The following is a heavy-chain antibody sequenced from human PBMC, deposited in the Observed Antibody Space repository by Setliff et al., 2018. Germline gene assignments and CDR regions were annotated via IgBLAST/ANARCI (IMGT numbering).Heavy chain of an antibody. V-gene: IGHV3-23*01. CDR2: VSASGDNT. Sequence: ETLSLSCAASGLTFNSYAMSWVRQAPGKGLEWVSTVSASGDNTYYTDSVKGRFTTSRDNSKNTLSLQMSSLRTEDTAIYFCAGQGPIFGSGLIPGFDQWGQGTMVTVSS. D-gene: IGHD3-3*01. J-gene: IGHJ4*02. CDR3: AGQGPIFGSGLIPGFDQ. CDR1: GLTFNSYA.